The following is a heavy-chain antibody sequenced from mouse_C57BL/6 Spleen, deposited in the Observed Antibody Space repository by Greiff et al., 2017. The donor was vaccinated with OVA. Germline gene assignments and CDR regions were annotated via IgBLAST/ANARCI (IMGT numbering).Heavy chain of an antibody. J-gene: IGHJ3*01. V-gene: IGHV7-1*01. CDR2: SRNKANDYTT. Sequence: EVQVVESGGGLVQSGRSLRLSCATSGFTFSDFYMEWVRQAPGKGLEWIAASRNKANDYTTEYSASVKGRFIVSRDTSQSILYLQMNALRAEDTAIYYCARDAGGDWGQGTLVTVSA. CDR3: ARDAGGD. CDR1: GFTFSDFY.